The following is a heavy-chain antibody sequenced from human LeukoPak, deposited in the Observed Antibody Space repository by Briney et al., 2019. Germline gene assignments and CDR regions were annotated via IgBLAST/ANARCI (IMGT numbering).Heavy chain of an antibody. J-gene: IGHJ4*02. CDR1: LDSPTIASYY. CDR3: ARDLADYGDYFWRYFDH. CDR2: IYYSGST. Sequence: PSETLSLTSTHPLDSPTIASYYSSWIRQPPGKGLEWIGYIYYSGSTSYIPSLKSRVTISVDTSKNQFSLKLSSVTAAHTAVYCCARDLADYGDYFWRYFDHWGQGTLVTVSS. V-gene: IGHV4-61*01. D-gene: IGHD4-17*01.